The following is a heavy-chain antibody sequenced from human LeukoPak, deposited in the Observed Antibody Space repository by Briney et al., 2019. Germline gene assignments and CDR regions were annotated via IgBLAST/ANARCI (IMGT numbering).Heavy chain of an antibody. CDR3: ARVLTYFDL. V-gene: IGHV3-74*01. J-gene: IGHJ5*01. Sequence: GGSLRLSCAGSGFTFSAHWMHWVRQGPGKGLVRVARITHEGSDANYEDSVKGRFTISRDNASNVLYLEMNSLTADDTGVYYCARVLTYFDLWGQGTLVTVSS. CDR1: GFTFSAHW. CDR2: ITHEGSDA.